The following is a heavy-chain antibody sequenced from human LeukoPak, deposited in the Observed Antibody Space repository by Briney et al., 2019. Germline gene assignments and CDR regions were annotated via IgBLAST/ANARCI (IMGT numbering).Heavy chain of an antibody. CDR3: ASTGPDDAFDI. Sequence: SETLSLTCTVSGGSISSYYWSWIRQPPGKGLEWIGYIYYSGSTNYNPSLKSRVTISVDTSKNQFSLKLSSVTAADTAVYYCASTGPDDAFDIWGQGTMVTVSS. CDR2: IYYSGST. J-gene: IGHJ3*02. V-gene: IGHV4-59*12. CDR1: GGSISSYY. D-gene: IGHD1-14*01.